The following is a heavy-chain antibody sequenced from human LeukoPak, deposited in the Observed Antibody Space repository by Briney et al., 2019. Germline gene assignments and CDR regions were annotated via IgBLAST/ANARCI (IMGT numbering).Heavy chain of an antibody. CDR1: GFIFSSYG. CDR2: IWYDGSNK. D-gene: IGHD4-17*01. V-gene: IGHV3-33*01. CDR3: ARDRYGDYGWYFDL. J-gene: IGHJ2*01. Sequence: GRSPRLSCAASGFIFSSYGMHWVRQAPGKGLEWVAVIWYDGSNKYYADSVKGRFTISRDNSKNTLYLQMNSLRAEDTAVYYCARDRYGDYGWYFDLWGRGTLVTVSS.